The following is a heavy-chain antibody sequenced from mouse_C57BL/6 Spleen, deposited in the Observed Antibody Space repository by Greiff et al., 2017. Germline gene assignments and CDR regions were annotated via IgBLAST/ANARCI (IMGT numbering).Heavy chain of an antibody. CDR3: ASGNWYFDV. J-gene: IGHJ1*03. CDR1: GYSITSGYY. V-gene: IGHV3-6*01. CDR2: ISYDGSN. Sequence: ESGPGLVKPSQSLSLTCSVTGYSITSGYYWNWIRQFPGNKLEWMGYISYDGSNNYNPSLKNRISITRDTSKNQFFLKLNSVTTEDTATYYCASGNWYFDVWGTGTTVTVSS. D-gene: IGHD1-1*02.